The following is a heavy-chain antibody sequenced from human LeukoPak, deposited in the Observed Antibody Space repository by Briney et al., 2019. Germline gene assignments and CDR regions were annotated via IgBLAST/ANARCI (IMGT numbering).Heavy chain of an antibody. CDR3: ARVDVAVAGDI. Sequence: ASVKVSCKASGYTFTSYYMHWVRQAPGQGLEWMGIINPSGGSTSYAQKFQGRVTMTRDTSTSTAYMELSSLRSEDTAVYYCARVDVAVAGDIWGQGTMVTVSS. D-gene: IGHD6-19*01. CDR2: INPSGGST. CDR1: GYTFTSYY. J-gene: IGHJ3*02. V-gene: IGHV1-46*01.